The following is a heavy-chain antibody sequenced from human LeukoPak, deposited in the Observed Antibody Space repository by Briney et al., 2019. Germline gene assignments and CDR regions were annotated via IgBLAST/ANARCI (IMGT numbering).Heavy chain of an antibody. Sequence: GASVTVSCKASGYTFTSYGISWVRQAPGQGREWMGWISAYNGNTNYAQKLQGRVTMTTDTSTSTAYMELRSLRSDDTAVYYCARDLSDELWFGESLRDYGMDVWGQGTTVTVSS. V-gene: IGHV1-18*01. CDR3: ARDLSDELWFGESLRDYGMDV. J-gene: IGHJ6*02. D-gene: IGHD3-10*01. CDR2: ISAYNGNT. CDR1: GYTFTSYG.